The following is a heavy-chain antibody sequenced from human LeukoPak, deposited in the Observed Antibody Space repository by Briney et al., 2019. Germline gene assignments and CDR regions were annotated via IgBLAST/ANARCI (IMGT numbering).Heavy chain of an antibody. CDR3: ARDGSSGWYNWYFDL. CDR2: IGTAGDT. V-gene: IGHV3-13*01. CDR1: GFTSSSYD. D-gene: IGHD6-19*01. Sequence: GGSLRLSCAASGFTSSSYDMHWVRQATGKGLEWVSAIGTAGDTYYPGSVKGRFTISRENAKNSLYLQMNSLRAGDTAVYYCARDGSSGWYNWYFDLWGRGTLVTVSS. J-gene: IGHJ2*01.